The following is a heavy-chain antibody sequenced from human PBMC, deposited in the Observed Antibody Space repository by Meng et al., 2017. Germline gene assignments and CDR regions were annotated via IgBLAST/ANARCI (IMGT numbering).Heavy chain of an antibody. CDR3: ARTERDFGVGATLGDAFDI. Sequence: ASVKVSCKASGYTFTSYDINWVRQATGQGLEWMGWMNPNSGNTGYAQKFQGRVTMTRNNSISTAYMELSRLRSEDTAVYYCARTERDFGVGATLGDAFDIWGQGTMVTVSS. V-gene: IGHV1-8*01. CDR2: MNPNSGNT. D-gene: IGHD1-26*01. J-gene: IGHJ3*02. CDR1: GYTFTSYD.